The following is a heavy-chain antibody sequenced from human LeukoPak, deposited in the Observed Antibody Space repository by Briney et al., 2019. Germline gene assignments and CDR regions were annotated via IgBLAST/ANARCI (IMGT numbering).Heavy chain of an antibody. CDR3: ARDEESSSRYEIGGTIDY. Sequence: ASVKVSCKASGYAFTGYYMHWVRQAPGQGLEWMGWINPNSGGTNYAQKFQGRVTMTRDTSISTAYMELSRLRSDDTAVYYCARDEESSSRYEIGGTIDYWGQGTLVTVSS. J-gene: IGHJ4*02. V-gene: IGHV1-2*02. CDR2: INPNSGGT. D-gene: IGHD6-13*01. CDR1: GYAFTGYY.